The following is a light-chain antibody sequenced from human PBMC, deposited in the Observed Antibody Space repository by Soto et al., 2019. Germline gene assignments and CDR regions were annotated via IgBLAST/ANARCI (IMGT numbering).Light chain of an antibody. CDR3: QQRYRWPPIT. Sequence: EIGLTQSPATLSLSPGEKATLSCRASQSVVGYLAWYQHKPGQAPRLLIYDASNRATGIPARFSGSGSGTDFTRTISSLEPEDFAVYYCQQRYRWPPITFGQGTRLEI. J-gene: IGKJ5*01. V-gene: IGKV3-11*01. CDR2: DAS. CDR1: QSVVGY.